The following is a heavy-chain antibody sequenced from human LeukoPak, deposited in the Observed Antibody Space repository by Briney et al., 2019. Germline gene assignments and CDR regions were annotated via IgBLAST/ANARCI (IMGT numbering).Heavy chain of an antibody. V-gene: IGHV1-46*01. D-gene: IGHD1-7*01. CDR1: GYTFTSYY. Sequence: ASVKVSCKASGYTFTSYYMHWVRQAPGQGLEWMGIINPSGGSTSYAQKFQGRVTMTRDMSTSTVYMELSSLRSDDTAVYYCARELELLASLDYWGQGTLVTVSS. J-gene: IGHJ4*02. CDR3: ARELELLASLDY. CDR2: INPSGGST.